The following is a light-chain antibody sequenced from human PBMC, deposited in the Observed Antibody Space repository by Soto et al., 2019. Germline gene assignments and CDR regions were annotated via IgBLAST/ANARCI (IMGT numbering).Light chain of an antibody. CDR3: QQRSNWPPGYT. Sequence: EIVLTQSPATLSLSPGERATLSCRASQSVSSYLAWYQHKPGQAPRLLIYDASNRATGIPARFSGSGSGTDFTLTISTLEPENFAVYYCQQRSNWPPGYTFGQGTKLGIK. CDR2: DAS. V-gene: IGKV3-11*01. J-gene: IGKJ2*01. CDR1: QSVSSY.